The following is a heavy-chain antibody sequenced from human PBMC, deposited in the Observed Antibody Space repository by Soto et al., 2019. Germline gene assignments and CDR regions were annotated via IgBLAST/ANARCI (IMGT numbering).Heavy chain of an antibody. J-gene: IGHJ4*02. Sequence: SETLSLTCAVSGGSISSSNWWSWVRQPPGKGLEWIGEIYHSGCTNYNPSLKSRVTISVDKSKNQFSLKLSSVTAADTAVFYCARLIHCKTTSCYFDYWGQGTLVTVSS. CDR3: ARLIHCKTTSCYFDY. D-gene: IGHD2-2*01. CDR2: IYHSGCT. V-gene: IGHV4-4*02. CDR1: GGSISSSNW.